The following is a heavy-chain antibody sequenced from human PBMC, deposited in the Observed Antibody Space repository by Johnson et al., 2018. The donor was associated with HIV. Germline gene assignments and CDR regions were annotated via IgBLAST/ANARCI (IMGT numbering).Heavy chain of an antibody. CDR3: ARYAWENAFDI. D-gene: IGHD3-16*01. V-gene: IGHV3-30-3*01. J-gene: IGHJ3*02. CDR1: GFTLSSYA. CDR2: ISYDGSNK. Sequence: QVQLVESGGGVVQPGRSLRLSCAASGFTLSSYAMHWVRQAPGKGLEWVAVISYDGSNKYYADSVKGRFTISRDNSKNSLYLQMNSLRAEDTAVYYCARYAWENAFDIWGQGTMVTVSS.